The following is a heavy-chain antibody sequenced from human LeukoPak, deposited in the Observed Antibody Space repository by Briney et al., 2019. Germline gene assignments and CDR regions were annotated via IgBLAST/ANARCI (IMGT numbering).Heavy chain of an antibody. CDR2: ISYDGSNK. CDR1: GFTFSSYG. Sequence: PGGSLRLSCAASGFTFSSYGMHWVRQAPGKGLEWVAVISYDGSNKYYADSVKGRFTISRDNSKNTLYLQMNSLRAEDTAVYYCVREDRLCTNGVCYDYKYHGMDVWGQGTTVTVSS. CDR3: VREDRLCTNGVCYDYKYHGMDV. V-gene: IGHV3-30*03. D-gene: IGHD2-8*01. J-gene: IGHJ6*02.